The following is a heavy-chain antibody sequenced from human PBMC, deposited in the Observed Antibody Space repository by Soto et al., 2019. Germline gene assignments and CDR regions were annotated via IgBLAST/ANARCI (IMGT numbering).Heavy chain of an antibody. J-gene: IGHJ6*03. Sequence: EVQLVESGGGLVQPGRSLTLSCVASGFTFDNYAMHWVRQAPGKGLEWVSGFSWNSGSIGYADSVKGRFTISRDNAKNSLYLQMNSLRAEDTALYYCAKSKIYYYYYYYTDVWGKGTTVTVSS. CDR1: GFTFDNYA. D-gene: IGHD3-3*01. CDR2: FSWNSGSI. CDR3: AKSKIYYYYYYYTDV. V-gene: IGHV3-9*01.